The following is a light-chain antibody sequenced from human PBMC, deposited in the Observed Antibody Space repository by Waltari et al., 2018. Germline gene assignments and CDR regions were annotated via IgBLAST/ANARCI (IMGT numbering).Light chain of an antibody. CDR1: QSVSSN. Sequence: EIVMTQSPATLSVSPGERATLSCSASQSVSSNLAWYQQKPGQAPRLLIYGASTRATCIPARFSGSGSGTEFTLTISSMQSEDFAVYYCQQYNNWLTFGGGTKVEIK. CDR2: GAS. J-gene: IGKJ4*01. V-gene: IGKV3-15*01. CDR3: QQYNNWLT.